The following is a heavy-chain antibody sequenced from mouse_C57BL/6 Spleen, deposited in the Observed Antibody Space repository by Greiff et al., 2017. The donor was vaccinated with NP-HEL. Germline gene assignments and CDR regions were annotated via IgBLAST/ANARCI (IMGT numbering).Heavy chain of an antibody. CDR2: ISDGGSYT. J-gene: IGHJ2*01. V-gene: IGHV5-4*03. D-gene: IGHD1-1*01. CDR1: GFTFSSYA. CDR3: ARARYYGSSYRAFDY. Sequence: EVMLVESGGGLVKPGGSLKLSCAASGFTFSSYAMSWVRQTPEKRLEWVATISDGGSYTYYPDNVKGRFTISRDNAKNNLYLQMSHLKSEDTAMYYCARARYYGSSYRAFDYWGQGTTLTVSS.